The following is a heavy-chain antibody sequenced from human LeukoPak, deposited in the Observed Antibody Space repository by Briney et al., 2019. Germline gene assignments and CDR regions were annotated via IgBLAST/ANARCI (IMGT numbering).Heavy chain of an antibody. CDR1: GFTFSSYW. J-gene: IGHJ5*02. D-gene: IGHD3-10*01. Sequence: GGSLRLSCAASGFTFSSYWMSWVRQAPGKGLEWVANIKQDGSDKYYVDSVTARFTISRENAKNSLYLKMNSLRAEDTAVYYCARVGKVGFGESNWFDPWGQGTLVTVSS. V-gene: IGHV3-7*01. CDR3: ARVGKVGFGESNWFDP. CDR2: IKQDGSDK.